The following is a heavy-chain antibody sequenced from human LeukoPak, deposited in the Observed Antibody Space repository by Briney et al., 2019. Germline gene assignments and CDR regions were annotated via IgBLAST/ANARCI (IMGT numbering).Heavy chain of an antibody. D-gene: IGHD2-2*01. CDR2: INPNSGGT. J-gene: IGHJ3*02. CDR3: ARDNGYCSSTSCLNAFDI. CDR1: GYTFTGYY. V-gene: IGHV1-2*04. Sequence: ASVKVSFKASGYTFTGYYMHWVRQAPGQGLEWMGCINPNSGGTNYAQKFQGWVTMTRDTSISTAYMELSRLRSDDTAVYYCARDNGYCSSTSCLNAFDIWGQGTMVTVSS.